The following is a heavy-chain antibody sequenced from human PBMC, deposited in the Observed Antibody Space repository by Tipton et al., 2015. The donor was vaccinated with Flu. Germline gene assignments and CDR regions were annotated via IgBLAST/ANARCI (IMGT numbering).Heavy chain of an antibody. D-gene: IGHD3-22*01. Sequence: SLRLSCAASGFTFSSYAMHWVRQAPGKGLEWVAVISYDGSNKYYADSVKGRFTISRDNYKNTLYLQMNSLRAEDTAVYYCARDLATMNYYDSSGYYPLRYWGQGTLVTVSS. CDR2: ISYDGSNK. V-gene: IGHV3-30*04. CDR3: ARDLATMNYYDSSGYYPLRY. J-gene: IGHJ4*02. CDR1: GFTFSSYA.